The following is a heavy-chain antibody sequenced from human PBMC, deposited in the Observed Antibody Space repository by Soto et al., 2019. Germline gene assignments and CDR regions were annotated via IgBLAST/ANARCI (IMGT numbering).Heavy chain of an antibody. D-gene: IGHD3-16*02. V-gene: IGHV4-39*01. CDR1: GGSISSSSYY. CDR3: ARGPLMITFGGVIVIPFDY. CDR2: IYYSGST. Sequence: PSETLSLTCTVSGGSISSSSYYWGWIRQPPGKGLEWIGSIYYSGSTYYNPSLKSRVTISVDTSKNQFSLKLSSVTAADTAVYYCARGPLMITFGGVIVIPFDYWGQGTLVTVSS. J-gene: IGHJ4*02.